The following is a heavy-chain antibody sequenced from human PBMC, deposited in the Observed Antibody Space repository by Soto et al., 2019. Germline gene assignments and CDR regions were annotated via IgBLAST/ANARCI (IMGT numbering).Heavy chain of an antibody. CDR3: AYSTGWYRHDV. J-gene: IGHJ3*01. CDR1: GDSISSPKW. Sequence: QVQLQESGPGLVKPSGTLSLTCAVSGDSISSPKWWTWLRQPPGKGLEWIGDLLHSGTTNYNPSLMSRVTLSVDKPQNQFSLKLTSVTAAVTAIYYCAYSTGWYRHDVGGQGTSVTVSS. V-gene: IGHV4-4*02. CDR2: LLHSGTT. D-gene: IGHD6-19*01.